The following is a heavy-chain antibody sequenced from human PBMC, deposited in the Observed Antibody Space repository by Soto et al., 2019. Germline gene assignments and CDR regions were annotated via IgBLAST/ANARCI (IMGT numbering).Heavy chain of an antibody. CDR1: GYTFTSYG. Sequence: ASVKVSCKASGYTFTSYGISWVRQAPGQGLEWMGWISACNGTTNYAQKFQGRVTMTTDTSTSTAYMELRSLRSDDTAVYYCAREEQQLVKYYYGMDVWGQGTTVTVSS. V-gene: IGHV1-18*01. D-gene: IGHD6-13*01. CDR3: AREEQQLVKYYYGMDV. J-gene: IGHJ6*02. CDR2: ISACNGTT.